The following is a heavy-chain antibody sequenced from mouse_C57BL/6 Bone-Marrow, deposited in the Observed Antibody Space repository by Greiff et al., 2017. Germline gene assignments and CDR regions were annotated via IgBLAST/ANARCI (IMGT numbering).Heavy chain of an antibody. J-gene: IGHJ2*01. V-gene: IGHV14-4*01. D-gene: IGHD2-3*01. CDR3: TIDGYDY. CDR2: IDPENGDT. Sequence: EVQLQQSGAELVRPGASVKLSCTASGFNIKDDYMHWVKQRPEQGLEWIGWIDPENGDTEYASKFQGKATITADTSSNPAYWQLSRLTSADTAVYYCTIDGYDYWGQGTTLTVSS. CDR1: GFNIKDDY.